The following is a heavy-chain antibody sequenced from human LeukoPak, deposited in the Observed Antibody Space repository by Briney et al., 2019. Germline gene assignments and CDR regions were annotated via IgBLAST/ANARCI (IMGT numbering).Heavy chain of an antibody. CDR3: ARVDYASGYFDL. CDR2: INWNGYSI. J-gene: IGHJ2*01. CDR1: EFTFDYYG. Sequence: GGSLRLSCAAPEFTFDYYGMSWVRQAPGKGLEWVSGINWNGYSIGYADSVKGRFTISRDNGKNFLYLQMNSLKAEDTAFYHCARVDYASGYFDLWGRGTLVTVSS. D-gene: IGHD3-16*01. V-gene: IGHV3-20*01.